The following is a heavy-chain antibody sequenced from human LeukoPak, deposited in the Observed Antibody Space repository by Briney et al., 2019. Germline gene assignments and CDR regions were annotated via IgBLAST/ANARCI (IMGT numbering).Heavy chain of an antibody. CDR3: ARDHYHKIHSVMVTAPDY. Sequence: GASVKVSCKASGYTFTGYYMHWVRQAPGEGLEWMGIINPTGGSTSYAQKFQGRVTMTRDTSTSTVYMELRSLRFEDTAVYYCARDHYHKIHSVMVTAPDYWGQGTLVIVSS. J-gene: IGHJ4*02. CDR2: INPTGGST. CDR1: GYTFTGYY. V-gene: IGHV1-46*01. D-gene: IGHD2-21*02.